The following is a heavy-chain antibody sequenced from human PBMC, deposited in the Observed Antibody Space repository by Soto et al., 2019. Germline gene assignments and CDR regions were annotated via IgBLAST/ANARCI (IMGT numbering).Heavy chain of an antibody. CDR3: ARDREEMAVLRFLALDY. CDR2: IIPIFGTA. Sequence: ASVKVSCKASGGTFSSYAISWVRQAPGQGLEWMGGIIPIFGTANYAQKFQGRVTITADESTSTAYMELSSLRSEDTAVYYCARDREEMAVLRFLALDYWGQGTLVTVSS. D-gene: IGHD3-3*01. CDR1: GGTFSSYA. J-gene: IGHJ4*02. V-gene: IGHV1-69*13.